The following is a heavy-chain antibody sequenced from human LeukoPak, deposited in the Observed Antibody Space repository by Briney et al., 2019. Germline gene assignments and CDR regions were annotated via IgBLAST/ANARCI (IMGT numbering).Heavy chain of an antibody. D-gene: IGHD5-18*01. V-gene: IGHV3-21*01. CDR1: GFTFSSYS. CDR2: ISSSSSYM. J-gene: IGHJ6*02. Sequence: PGGSLRLSCAASGFTFSSYSMNWVRQAPGKGLEWVSSISSSSSYMYYADSVKGRFTISRDNAKNSLYLQMNSLRAEDTAVYYSAREVYSYGYYYYGMDVWGQGTTVTVSS. CDR3: AREVYSYGYYYYGMDV.